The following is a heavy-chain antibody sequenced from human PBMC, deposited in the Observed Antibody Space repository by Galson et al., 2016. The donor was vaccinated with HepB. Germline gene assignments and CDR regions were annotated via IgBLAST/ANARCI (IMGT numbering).Heavy chain of an antibody. V-gene: IGHV3-23*01. CDR2: VSGSGGST. CDR3: ARGSGSGSSRFRFYFYMDM. CDR1: RFTFSNYA. Sequence: SLRLSCAASRFTFSNYAMTWVRQAPGKGLEWVSAVSGSGGSTYYADSVKGRFTISRDNSKNTLYLQMNSLRVDDSAIYYCARGSGSGSSRFRFYFYMDMWGKGTTVNVSS. J-gene: IGHJ6*03. D-gene: IGHD3-10*01.